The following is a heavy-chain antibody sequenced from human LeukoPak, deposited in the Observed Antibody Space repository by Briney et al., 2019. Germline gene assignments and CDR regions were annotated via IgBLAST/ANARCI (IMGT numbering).Heavy chain of an antibody. V-gene: IGHV4-59*13. CDR2: IYHTGST. CDR1: GVSINAYY. D-gene: IGHD7-27*01. Sequence: SETLSLTCTVSGVSINAYYWNWFRQPPGKRLEWIGYIYHTGSTNYNPSLKSRATMSVDTSKNQFSLKLSSVTAADTAVYYCAKKLAGDRFDYWGQGTLVTVSS. CDR3: AKKLAGDRFDY. J-gene: IGHJ4*02.